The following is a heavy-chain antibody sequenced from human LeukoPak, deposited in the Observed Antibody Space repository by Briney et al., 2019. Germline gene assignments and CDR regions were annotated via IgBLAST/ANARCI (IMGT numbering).Heavy chain of an antibody. V-gene: IGHV1-46*04. Sequence: ASVKVSCKASVYTFTSYYIHWMRQAPGQGLEWMGAINPSGGSTNYAQKLQGRVTMTRDTSTSTVYMKLSSLRSEDTAVYYCARSRAFDIWGQGTMVTVSS. CDR3: ARSRAFDI. J-gene: IGHJ3*02. CDR1: VYTFTSYY. CDR2: INPSGGST.